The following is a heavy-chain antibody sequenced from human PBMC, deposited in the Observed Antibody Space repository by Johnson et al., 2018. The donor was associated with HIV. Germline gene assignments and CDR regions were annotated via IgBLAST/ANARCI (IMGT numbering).Heavy chain of an antibody. J-gene: IGHJ3*02. CDR3: AREVRGPRGGFDI. V-gene: IGHV3-66*02. CDR2: IYSGGSK. CDR1: GFTVSSYY. Sequence: MLLVESGGGWVKPGGSLRLSCAASGFTVSSYYMNWVRQAPGKGLEWVSVIYSGGSKYYADSVKGRFTISRDNSKNTVYLQMNSLRAEDTAVYYCAREVRGPRGGFDIWGQGTMVTVSS. D-gene: IGHD3-10*01.